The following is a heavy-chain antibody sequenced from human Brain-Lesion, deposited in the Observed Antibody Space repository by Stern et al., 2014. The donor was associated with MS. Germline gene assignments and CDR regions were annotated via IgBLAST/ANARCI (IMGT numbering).Heavy chain of an antibody. J-gene: IGHJ2*01. D-gene: IGHD3-3*02. CDR1: GGSVSSGGYF. V-gene: IGHV4-31*03. Sequence: QVQLVQSGPGLVKPLQTLSLTCPVSGGSVSSGGYFWNWIRQHPGKGLAWIGHVYYSGSIAYNPSLKSRVTISVDTSKNQFSLRLRSVTAADTAVYYCARNPALWYFDLWGRGTLAAVSS. CDR3: ARNPALWYFDL. CDR2: VYYSGSI.